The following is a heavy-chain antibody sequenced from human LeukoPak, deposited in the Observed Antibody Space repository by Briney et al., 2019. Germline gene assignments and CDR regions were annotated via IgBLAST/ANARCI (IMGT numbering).Heavy chain of an antibody. D-gene: IGHD5-24*01. J-gene: IGHJ3*02. Sequence: SETLSLTCTVSGGSLSSSYWTWFRLPPGKRLEWIGYINTRGSTSFNPSLKSRVTMPVDTSKNQFSLKLTSVTAADTAMYSCARGEMPTVGAWAFDIWGQGKMVTVSS. CDR3: ARGEMPTVGAWAFDI. CDR1: GGSLSSSY. V-gene: IGHV4-4*09. CDR2: INTRGST.